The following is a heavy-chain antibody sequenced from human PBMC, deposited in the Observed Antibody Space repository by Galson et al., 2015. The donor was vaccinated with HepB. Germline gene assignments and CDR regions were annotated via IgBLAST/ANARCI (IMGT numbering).Heavy chain of an antibody. CDR3: AKVFPEKTDGWYRQALYYFDS. J-gene: IGHJ4*02. D-gene: IGHD6-19*01. CDR2: IYSGGNT. V-gene: IGHV3-53*01. CDR1: GFTVSSNY. Sequence: SLRLSCAASGFTVSSNYMSWVRQAPGRGLECVSVIYSGGNTNYADSVRGRFIISRDNSKNTLYLQMNNLRVDDTAIYFCAKVFPEKTDGWYRQALYYFDSWGQGTRVTVSS.